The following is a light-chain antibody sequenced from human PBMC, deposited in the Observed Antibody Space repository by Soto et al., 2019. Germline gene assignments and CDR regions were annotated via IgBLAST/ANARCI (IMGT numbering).Light chain of an antibody. CDR2: ENN. CDR3: GTWDSSLSAGNVV. V-gene: IGLV1-51*02. J-gene: IGLJ2*01. Sequence: QSVLTQPPSVSAAPGQKVTISCSGSSSNIGNNYVSWYQQLPGTAPKLLIYENNKRSSGIPDRFSGSKSGTSATLGITGLQTGDEADYYCGTWDSSLSAGNVVFGGGTKLTVL. CDR1: SSNIGNNY.